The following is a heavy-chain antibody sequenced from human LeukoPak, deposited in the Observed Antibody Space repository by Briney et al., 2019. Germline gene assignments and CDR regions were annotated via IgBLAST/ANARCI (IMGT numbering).Heavy chain of an antibody. CDR1: GGSISSYH. Sequence: PSETLSLTCTVSGGSISSYHWIWIRQPPGKGLEWIGYIHYSGSTNYNPSLKSRVTTSVDTSKKQFSLKLRSVTAADTAVYYCARGSNYGFDYWGQGTLVTVSS. J-gene: IGHJ4*02. CDR3: ARGSNYGFDY. CDR2: IHYSGST. D-gene: IGHD3-10*01. V-gene: IGHV4-59*08.